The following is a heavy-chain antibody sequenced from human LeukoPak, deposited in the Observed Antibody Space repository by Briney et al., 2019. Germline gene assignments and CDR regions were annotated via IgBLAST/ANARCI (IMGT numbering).Heavy chain of an antibody. CDR3: ARNVSGYSYAFDY. D-gene: IGHD5-18*01. J-gene: IGHJ4*02. CDR1: GGTFSSYA. Sequence: GWSVKVSCKASGGTFSSYAISWVRQAPGQGLEWMGGIIPIFGTANYAQTFQGGVTISADESTSTAYMELSSLRAEDTAVYYCARNVSGYSYAFDYWGQGTLVTVSS. V-gene: IGHV1-69*01. CDR2: IIPIFGTA.